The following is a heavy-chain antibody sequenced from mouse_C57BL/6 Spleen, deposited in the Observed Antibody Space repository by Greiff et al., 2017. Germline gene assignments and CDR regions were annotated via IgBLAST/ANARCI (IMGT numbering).Heavy chain of an antibody. CDR1: GFNIKDYY. V-gene: IGHV14-1*01. J-gene: IGHJ2*01. CDR3: TFTAQATYYFDY. Sequence: VQLQQSGAELVRPGASVKLSCTASGFNIKDYYMHWVKQRPEQGLEWIGRIDPEDGDTEYAPKFQGKATMTADTSSNTAYLQLSSLTSEDTAVYCCTFTAQATYYFDYWGQGTTLTVSS. D-gene: IGHD3-2*02. CDR2: IDPEDGDT.